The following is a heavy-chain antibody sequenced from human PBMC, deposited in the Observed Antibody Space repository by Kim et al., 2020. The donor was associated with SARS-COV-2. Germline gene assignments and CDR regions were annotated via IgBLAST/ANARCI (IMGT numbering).Heavy chain of an antibody. D-gene: IGHD3-22*01. CDR1: GGSISSGGYY. Sequence: SETLSLTCTVSGGSISSGGYYWSWIRQHPGKGLEWIGYIYYSGSTYYNPSLKSRVTISVDTSKNQFSLKLSSVTAADTAVYYCARAGYGLWRYDSSGSNAFDIWGQGTMVTVSS. V-gene: IGHV4-31*03. J-gene: IGHJ3*02. CDR3: ARAGYGLWRYDSSGSNAFDI. CDR2: IYYSGST.